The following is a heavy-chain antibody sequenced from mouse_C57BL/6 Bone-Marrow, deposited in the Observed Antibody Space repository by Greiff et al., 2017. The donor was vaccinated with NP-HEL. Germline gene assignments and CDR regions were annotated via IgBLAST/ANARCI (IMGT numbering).Heavy chain of an antibody. CDR2: ISSGGSYT. J-gene: IGHJ4*01. Sequence: EVQLVESGGDLVKPGGSLKLSCAASGFTFSSYGMSWVRQTPDKRLEWVATISSGGSYTYYPDSVKGRFTISRDNAKNTLYPQMSSLKSEDTAMYYCASLITTVVAPYYYAMDYWGQGTSVTVSS. V-gene: IGHV5-6*01. CDR1: GFTFSSYG. CDR3: ASLITTVVAPYYYAMDY. D-gene: IGHD1-1*01.